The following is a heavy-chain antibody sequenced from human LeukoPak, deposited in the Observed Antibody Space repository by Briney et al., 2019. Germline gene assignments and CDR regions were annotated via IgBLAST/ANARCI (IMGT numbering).Heavy chain of an antibody. CDR3: ARDLFPYGSGDY. J-gene: IGHJ4*02. Sequence: GSSVKVSCKASGGTFSSYAISWVRQAPGQGLEWMGWISAYNGNTNYAQKLQGRVTMTTDTSTSTAYMELRSLRSDDTAVYYCARDLFPYGSGDYWGQGTLVTVSS. CDR1: GGTFSSYA. CDR2: ISAYNGNT. V-gene: IGHV1-18*01. D-gene: IGHD3-10*01.